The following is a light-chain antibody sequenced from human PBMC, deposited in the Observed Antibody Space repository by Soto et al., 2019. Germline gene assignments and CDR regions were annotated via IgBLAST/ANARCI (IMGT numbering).Light chain of an antibody. CDR3: MQALQTPPT. Sequence: DSVMTQSPLSLPVTPGEPASISCRSSQSLLHSNGYNYLDWYLRKPGQSPQLLIYLGSNRASGVPDRFSGRGSGTDLTLKISRVEAEDVGVYYCMQALQTPPTFGQGTKVEIK. V-gene: IGKV2-28*01. J-gene: IGKJ1*01. CDR1: QSLLHSNGYNY. CDR2: LGS.